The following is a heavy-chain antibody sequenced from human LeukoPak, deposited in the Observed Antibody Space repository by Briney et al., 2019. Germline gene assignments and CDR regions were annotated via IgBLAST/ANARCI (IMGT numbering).Heavy chain of an antibody. V-gene: IGHV1-18*04. CDR2: INPNNGNT. CDR1: GYTFTYHY. CDR3: ARAPLYGSCEY. D-gene: IGHD6-6*01. Sequence: ASVKVSCKASGYTFTYHYIHLVRQAPGQGLEWMGIINPNNGNTNYAQKLQGRVTMTTDTSTSTAYMELRSLRSDDTAVYYCARAPLYGSCEYWGQGTLVTVSS. J-gene: IGHJ4*02.